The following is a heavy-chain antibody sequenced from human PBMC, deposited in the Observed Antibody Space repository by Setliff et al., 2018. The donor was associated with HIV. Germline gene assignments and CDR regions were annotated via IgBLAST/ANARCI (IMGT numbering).Heavy chain of an antibody. CDR3: ATVLMVYAIGGRYFQH. CDR2: IYYSGST. V-gene: IGHV4-39*01. CDR1: GGSISSSSYY. J-gene: IGHJ1*01. Sequence: SETLSLTCTVSGGSISSSSYYWSWIRQPPGKGLEWIGSIYYSGSTYYNPSLKSRVTISVDTSKNQFSLKLSSVTAADTAVYYCATVLMVYAIGGRYFQHWGQGTLVTVSS. D-gene: IGHD2-8*01.